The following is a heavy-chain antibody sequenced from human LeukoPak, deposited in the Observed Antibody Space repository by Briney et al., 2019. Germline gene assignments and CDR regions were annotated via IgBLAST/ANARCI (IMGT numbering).Heavy chain of an antibody. V-gene: IGHV4-34*01. Sequence: SETLSLTCAVYGGSFSGYYWSWIRQPPGKGLEWIGEINHSGSTNYNPSLKSRVTISVDTSKNQFSLKLSSVTAADTAVYYCARGLPRFKYSAYEGLGDYWGQGTLVTVSS. CDR2: INHSGST. CDR1: GGSFSGYY. J-gene: IGHJ4*02. CDR3: ARGLPRFKYSAYEGLGDY. D-gene: IGHD5-12*01.